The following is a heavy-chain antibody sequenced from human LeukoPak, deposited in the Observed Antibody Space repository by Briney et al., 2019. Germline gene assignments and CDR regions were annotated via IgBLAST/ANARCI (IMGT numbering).Heavy chain of an antibody. CDR3: ATTTPAPKSLQWLVQGDDAFDI. CDR1: GYTFTGYY. D-gene: IGHD6-19*01. CDR2: INPNSGGT. Sequence: GASVKVSCKASGYTFTGYYMHWVRQAPGQGLEWMGWINPNSGGTNYAQKFQGRVTMTRDTSISTAHMELSRLRSDDTAVYYCATTTPAPKSLQWLVQGDDAFDIWGQGTMVTVSS. J-gene: IGHJ3*02. V-gene: IGHV1-2*02.